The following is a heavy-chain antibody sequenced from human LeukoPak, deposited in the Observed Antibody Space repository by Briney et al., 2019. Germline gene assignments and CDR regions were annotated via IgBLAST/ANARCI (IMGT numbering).Heavy chain of an antibody. D-gene: IGHD6-19*01. V-gene: IGHV1-46*01. CDR1: GYTFTSSY. J-gene: IGHJ4*02. Sequence: GASVKVSCKASGYTFTSSYIGSVRQAPGPGLEWMGIINPSGGSTSYAQKFQGRVTMTRYRSTSTVYMELSSLRSEDTAVYYCARDSSGWGPNGWGQGRLVTVSS. CDR2: INPSGGST. CDR3: ARDSSGWGPNG.